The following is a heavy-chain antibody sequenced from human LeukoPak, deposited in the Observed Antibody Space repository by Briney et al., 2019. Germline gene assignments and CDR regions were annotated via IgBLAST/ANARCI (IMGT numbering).Heavy chain of an antibody. V-gene: IGHV4-59*12. D-gene: IGHD7-27*01. Sequence: SETLSLTCTVSGGSISSYYWSWIRQPPGKGLEWIGYISYSGGTNYNPSLKSRVTISVDTSKNQFSLKLSSVTAADTAVYYCARFSPRAMGNYLDFWGQGTLVTVSS. CDR1: GGSISSYY. CDR2: ISYSGGT. J-gene: IGHJ4*02. CDR3: ARFSPRAMGNYLDF.